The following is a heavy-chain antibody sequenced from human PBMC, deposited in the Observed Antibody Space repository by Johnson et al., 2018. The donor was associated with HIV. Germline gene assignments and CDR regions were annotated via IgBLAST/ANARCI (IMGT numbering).Heavy chain of an antibody. Sequence: EVQLVESGGGLVQPGGSLRLSCAASGFTFSSYAMSWVRQAPGKGLEWVSAISGSGGSTYYADSVKGRFTISRDNSTNTLYLQMNSLRCEDTAGDYWGRVEWELELLCACDSWGQGTMVTVAS. CDR3: GRVEWELELLCACDS. CDR2: ISGSGGST. D-gene: IGHD1-7*01. V-gene: IGHV3-23*04. J-gene: IGHJ3*02. CDR1: GFTFSSYA.